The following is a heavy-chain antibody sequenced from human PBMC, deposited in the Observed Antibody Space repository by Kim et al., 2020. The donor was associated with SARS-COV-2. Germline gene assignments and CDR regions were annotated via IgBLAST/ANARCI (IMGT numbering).Heavy chain of an antibody. CDR1: GYTFNTYG. J-gene: IGHJ4*02. CDR3: ARNDIVTTITDY. CDR2: INGGNGNT. V-gene: IGHV1-3*01. D-gene: IGHD5-12*01. Sequence: ASVKVSCKASGYTFNTYGIHWVRQAPGQRLEWMGWINGGNGNTKYSQKVQGRVTITSDTSASTAYMELESLRSEDTAVYYCARNDIVTTITDYWGQGTLVTVSS.